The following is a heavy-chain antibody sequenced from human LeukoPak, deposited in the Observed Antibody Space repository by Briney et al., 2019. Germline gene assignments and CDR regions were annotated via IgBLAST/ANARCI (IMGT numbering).Heavy chain of an antibody. CDR2: IYYSGST. V-gene: IGHV4-39*07. CDR1: GGSIGSSSYY. D-gene: IGHD3-22*01. Sequence: SEALSLTCTVSGGSIGSSSYYWGWIRQPPGKGLEWIGSIYYSGSTYYNPSLKSRVTMSLDTSKNQFSLKLRSVTAADTAVYYCARLHYYYDSSGSMDAFDIWGQGTMVTVSS. CDR3: ARLHYYYDSSGSMDAFDI. J-gene: IGHJ3*02.